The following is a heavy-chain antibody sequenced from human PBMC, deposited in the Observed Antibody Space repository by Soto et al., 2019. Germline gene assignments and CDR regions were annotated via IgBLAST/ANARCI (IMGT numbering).Heavy chain of an antibody. CDR3: ARDRVCSSTSCYEAWFDP. D-gene: IGHD2-2*01. CDR1: GYTFTSYG. V-gene: IGHV1-18*01. Sequence: QVQLVQSGAEVKKPGASVKVSCKASGYTFTSYGISWVRQAPGQGLEWMGWISAYNGNTNYAQKLQGRVTMTTDTSTSTAYRALRSLRSDDTAVYYCARDRVCSSTSCYEAWFDPWGQGTLVTVSS. J-gene: IGHJ5*02. CDR2: ISAYNGNT.